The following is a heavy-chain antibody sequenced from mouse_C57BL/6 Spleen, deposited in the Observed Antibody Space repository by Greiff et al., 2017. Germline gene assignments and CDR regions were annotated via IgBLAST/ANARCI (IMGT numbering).Heavy chain of an antibody. CDR3: ARGALRGYFDV. J-gene: IGHJ1*03. Sequence: QVQLQQPGAELVKPGASVKLSCKASGYTFTSYWMHWVKQRPGQGLEWIGMIHPNSGSTNYNAKFKSKATLTVDKSSSTAYMQLSSLTSEDSAVYYGARGALRGYFDVWGTGTTVTVSS. D-gene: IGHD1-1*01. V-gene: IGHV1-64*01. CDR2: IHPNSGST. CDR1: GYTFTSYW.